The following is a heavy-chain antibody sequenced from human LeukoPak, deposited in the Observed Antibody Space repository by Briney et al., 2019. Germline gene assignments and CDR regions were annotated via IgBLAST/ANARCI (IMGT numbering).Heavy chain of an antibody. J-gene: IGHJ4*02. D-gene: IGHD2-21*01. CDR2: ISGSGDDA. CDR1: GFTFSTYA. CDR3: AKGYIQLWWFDY. V-gene: IGHV3-23*01. Sequence: GGSLRLSCAASGFTFSTYAMSWVRQAPGKGLQWVSLISGSGDDAHYADSVKGRFTISRDNSKNTVYLQMTNLRAEDTAVYYCAKGYIQLWWFDYWGQGTLVTVSS.